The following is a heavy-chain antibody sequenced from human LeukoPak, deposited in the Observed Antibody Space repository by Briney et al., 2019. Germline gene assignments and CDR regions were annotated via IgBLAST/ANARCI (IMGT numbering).Heavy chain of an antibody. CDR2: ISSSSSYI. CDR1: GFTFSSYS. CDR3: AREVRFYDSSGYLDY. J-gene: IGHJ4*02. Sequence: GGSLRLSCAASGFTFSSYSMNWVRQAPGKGLEWVSSISSSSSYIYYADSVKGRFTISRDNAKNSLYLQMNSLRAEDTAVYYCAREVRFYDSSGYLDYGGQGTLVTVSS. D-gene: IGHD3-22*01. V-gene: IGHV3-21*01.